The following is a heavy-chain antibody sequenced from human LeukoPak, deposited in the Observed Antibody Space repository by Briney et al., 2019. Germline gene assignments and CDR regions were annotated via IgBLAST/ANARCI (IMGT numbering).Heavy chain of an antibody. D-gene: IGHD2-8*01. CDR2: IYHSGST. Sequence: KASETLSLTCTVSGYSISSGYYWGWIRQPPGKGLEWIGSIYHSGSTYYNPSLKSRVTISVDTSKNQFSLKLSSVTAADTAVYYCARESLMVYAVPFDYWGQGTLVTVSS. CDR3: ARESLMVYAVPFDY. CDR1: GYSISSGYY. J-gene: IGHJ4*02. V-gene: IGHV4-38-2*02.